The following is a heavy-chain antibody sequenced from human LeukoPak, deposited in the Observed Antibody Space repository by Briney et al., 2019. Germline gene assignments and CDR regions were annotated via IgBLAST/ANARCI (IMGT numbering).Heavy chain of an antibody. J-gene: IGHJ4*02. CDR2: IIPIFGTA. CDR1: GGTFSSYA. V-gene: IGHV1-69*13. D-gene: IGHD5-18*01. CDR3: ARKGDTATYFDY. Sequence: ASVKVSCTASGGTFSSYAISWVRQAPGQGLEWMGGIIPIFGTANYAQKFQGRVTITADESTSTAYMELSSLRSEDTDVYYCARKGDTATYFDYGGQGTLVTVSS.